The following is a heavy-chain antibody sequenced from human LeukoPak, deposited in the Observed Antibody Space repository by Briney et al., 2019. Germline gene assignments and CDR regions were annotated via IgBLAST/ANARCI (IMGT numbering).Heavy chain of an antibody. CDR3: EKAYYYDSSGYPLDY. J-gene: IGHJ4*02. D-gene: IGHD3-22*01. CDR1: GFTFSSYA. V-gene: IGHV3-23*01. Sequence: GGSLRLSCAASGFTFSSYAMSWVRQAPGKGLEWVSAISGSGGSTYYADSVKGRFTISRDNSKNTLYLQMNSLRAEDTAVYYCEKAYYYDSSGYPLDYWGQGTLVTVSS. CDR2: ISGSGGST.